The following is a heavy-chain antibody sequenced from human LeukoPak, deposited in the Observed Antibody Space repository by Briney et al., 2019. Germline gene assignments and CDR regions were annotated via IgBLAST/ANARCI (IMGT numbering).Heavy chain of an antibody. D-gene: IGHD5-18*01. Sequence: ASVKVSCKASGYTFTSYYMHWVRQAPGQGLEWMGIINPSGGSTSYAQKFQGRVTMARDMSTSTVYMELSSLRSEDTAVYYCARGISGYSYGPHYYYYYYMDVWGKGTTVTVSS. CDR2: INPSGGST. CDR3: ARGISGYSYGPHYYYYYYMDV. CDR1: GYTFTSYY. J-gene: IGHJ6*03. V-gene: IGHV1-46*01.